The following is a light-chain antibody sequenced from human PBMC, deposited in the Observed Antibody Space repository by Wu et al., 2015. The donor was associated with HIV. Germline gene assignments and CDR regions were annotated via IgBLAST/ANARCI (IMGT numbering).Light chain of an antibody. V-gene: IGKV3-15*01. J-gene: IGKJ2*01. CDR1: ESVRSN. CDR3: QQYNNWPRHT. CDR2: DAS. Sequence: ETLMTQSPATLSVSPGERATLFCRASESVRSNLAWYQQKPGQAPRLLIYDASTRATNTPGRFSGRGSGTEFTLTISSMQSEDFALYYCQQYNNWPRHTFGQGTKGGDQT.